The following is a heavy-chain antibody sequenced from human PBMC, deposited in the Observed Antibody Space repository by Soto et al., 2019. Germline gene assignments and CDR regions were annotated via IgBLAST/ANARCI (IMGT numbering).Heavy chain of an antibody. CDR3: ARDVNANTWFDP. J-gene: IGHJ5*02. CDR1: GFTFSSYG. CDR2: IWCDGSNK. V-gene: IGHV3-33*01. Sequence: GGSLRLSCAASGFTFSSYGMHWVRQAPGKGQEWVADIWCDGSNKYYADSVKGRFTISRDISKNTLYLQMNSLKAEDTAVDFRARDVNANTWFDPGGQGSLVIVSS.